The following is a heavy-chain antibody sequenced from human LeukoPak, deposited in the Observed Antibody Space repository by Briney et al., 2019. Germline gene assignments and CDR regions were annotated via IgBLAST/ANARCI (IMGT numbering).Heavy chain of an antibody. CDR2: IKQDGSEK. CDR1: GFTFSSYG. Sequence: GGSLRLSCAASGFTFSSYGMSWVRQAPGKGLEWVANIKQDGSEKYYVDSVKGRFTISRDNAKNSLYLQMNSLRAEDTAVYYCAREYYDSSGYSPLDYWGQGTLVTVSS. CDR3: AREYYDSSGYSPLDY. V-gene: IGHV3-7*01. D-gene: IGHD3-22*01. J-gene: IGHJ4*02.